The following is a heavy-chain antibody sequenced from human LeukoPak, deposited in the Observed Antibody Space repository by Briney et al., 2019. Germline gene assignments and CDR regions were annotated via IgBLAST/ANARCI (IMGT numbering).Heavy chain of an antibody. J-gene: IGHJ4*02. V-gene: IGHV3-30*18. CDR2: ISYDGRNK. Sequence: GGSLRLSCAASGFTFGSYGMHWVRQAPGKGLEWVAVISYDGRNKYYADSVKGRFIISRDDSTKTLHLQMNSLRAEDTAVYYCAKGGVATVDYFDYWGQGTLVTVSS. CDR1: GFTFGSYG. CDR3: AKGGVATVDYFDY. D-gene: IGHD5-12*01.